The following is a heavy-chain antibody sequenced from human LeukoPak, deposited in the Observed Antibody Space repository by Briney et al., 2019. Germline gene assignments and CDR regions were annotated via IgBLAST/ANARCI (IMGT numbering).Heavy chain of an antibody. J-gene: IGHJ4*02. V-gene: IGHV1-18*01. CDR3: AKLMDNNYDGSAFDY. CDR1: GYTFTSYG. Sequence: ASVKVSCKASGYTFTSYGISWVRQAPGQGLEWIGWVGTYDGKTNYAQEVQDRVTMTTDTSASTAYVELRSLTSDDTALYYCAKLMDNNYDGSAFDYWGQGTLVTVSS. CDR2: VGTYDGKT. D-gene: IGHD3-22*01.